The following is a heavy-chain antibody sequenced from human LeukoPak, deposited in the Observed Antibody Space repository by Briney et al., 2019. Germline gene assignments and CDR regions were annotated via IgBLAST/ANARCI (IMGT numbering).Heavy chain of an antibody. Sequence: SETLSLTCTVSGGSISSSSYYWGWIRQPPGKGLEWIGSIYYSGSTYYNPSLKSRVTISVDTSKNQFSLKLSSVTAADTAVYYCARTLSDIAAHDYWAREPWSPSPQ. J-gene: IGHJ4*02. CDR2: IYYSGST. CDR1: GGSISSSSYY. D-gene: IGHD6-6*01. V-gene: IGHV4-39*01. CDR3: ARTLSDIAAHDY.